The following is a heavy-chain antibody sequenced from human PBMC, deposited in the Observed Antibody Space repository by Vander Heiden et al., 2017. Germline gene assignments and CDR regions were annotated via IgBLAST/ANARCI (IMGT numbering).Heavy chain of an antibody. CDR3: AKSSDYSSSSGGFDC. CDR2: ISWNSGSI. CDR1: GFIFDDYA. J-gene: IGHJ4*02. V-gene: IGHV3-9*01. D-gene: IGHD6-6*01. Sequence: EVRLVESGGGLVQPGRSLRLPCAASGFIFDDYAMHWVRQVPGKGLEWVSGISWNSGSIGHADSVKGRFTISRDNAKNSLYLQMNSLRVDDTALYYCAKSSDYSSSSGGFDCWGQGTLVTVSS.